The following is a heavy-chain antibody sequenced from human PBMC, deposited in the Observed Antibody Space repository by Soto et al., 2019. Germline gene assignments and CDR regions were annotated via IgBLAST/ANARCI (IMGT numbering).Heavy chain of an antibody. CDR2: INPNSGGT. J-gene: IGHJ6*02. V-gene: IGHV1-2*02. CDR1: GYTFTGYY. CDR3: ARGALYSSGWYDLNYYYYGMDV. Sequence: ASVKVSCKASGYTFTGYYMHWVRQAPGQGLEWMGWINPNSGGTNYAQKFRGRVTMTRDTSISTAYMELSRLRSDDTAVYYCARGALYSSGWYDLNYYYYGMDVWGQGTTVTVSS. D-gene: IGHD6-19*01.